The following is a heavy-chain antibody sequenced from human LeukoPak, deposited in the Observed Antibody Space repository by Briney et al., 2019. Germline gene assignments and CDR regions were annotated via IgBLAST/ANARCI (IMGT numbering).Heavy chain of an antibody. CDR3: ARGGHYDFWSGYIEYYYYMDV. CDR2: IYYSGST. CDR1: GGSISSHY. D-gene: IGHD3-3*01. Sequence: SETLSLTCTVSGGSISSHYWSWLRQPPGKGLEGIGYIYYSGSTNYNPSLKSRVTISVDTSKNQFSLKLSSVTAADTAVYYCARGGHYDFWSGYIEYYYYMDVWGKGTTVTVSS. J-gene: IGHJ6*03. V-gene: IGHV4-59*11.